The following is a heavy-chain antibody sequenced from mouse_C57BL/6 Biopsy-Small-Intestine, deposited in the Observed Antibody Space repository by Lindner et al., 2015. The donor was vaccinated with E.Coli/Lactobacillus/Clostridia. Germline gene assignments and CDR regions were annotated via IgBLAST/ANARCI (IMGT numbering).Heavy chain of an antibody. J-gene: IGHJ4*01. V-gene: IGHV1-14*01. CDR2: VNPYNDGT. Sequence: VQLQESGPELVKPGASVKMSCKASGYTFTSYVLHWVKQKPGQGLEWIGYVNPYNDGTKYNEKFKGKATLTSDKSSNTAYMELSSLTSEDSAVYYCARVRGSFYAMDSWGQGTSVTVSS. CDR1: GYTFTSYV. CDR3: ARVRGSFYAMDS. D-gene: IGHD2-13*01.